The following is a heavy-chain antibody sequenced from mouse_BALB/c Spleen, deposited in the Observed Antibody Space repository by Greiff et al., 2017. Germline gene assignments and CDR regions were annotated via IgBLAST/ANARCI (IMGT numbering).Heavy chain of an antibody. D-gene: IGHD1-1*01. CDR1: GFTFSSYA. CDR2: ISSGGSYT. J-gene: IGHJ2*01. V-gene: IGHV5-9-4*01. Sequence: EVQVVESGGGLVKPGGSLKLSCAASGFTFSSYAMSWVRQSPEKRLEWVAEISSGGSYTYYPDTVTGRFTISRDNAKNTLYLEMSSLRSEDTAMYYCARGGLLFFDYWGQGTTLTVSS. CDR3: ARGGLLFFDY.